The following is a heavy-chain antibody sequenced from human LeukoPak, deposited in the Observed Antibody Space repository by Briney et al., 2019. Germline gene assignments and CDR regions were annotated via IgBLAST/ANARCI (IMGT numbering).Heavy chain of an antibody. CDR1: GYTFTSYG. J-gene: IGHJ5*02. Sequence: GASVKVSCKASGYTFTSYGISWVRQAPGQGLEWMGWISAYNGNTNYAQKLQGRVTMTTDTSTSTAYMELRSLRSDDTAVYYCARDLGKPYCSSTSCPYNWFDPWGQGTLVTVS. CDR2: ISAYNGNT. CDR3: ARDLGKPYCSSTSCPYNWFDP. V-gene: IGHV1-18*01. D-gene: IGHD2-2*01.